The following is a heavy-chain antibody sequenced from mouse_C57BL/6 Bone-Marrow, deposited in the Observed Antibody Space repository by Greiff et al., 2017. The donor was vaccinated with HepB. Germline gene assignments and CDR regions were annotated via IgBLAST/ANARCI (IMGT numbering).Heavy chain of an antibody. CDR3: AITTVVASEYFDV. CDR2: IYPGSGNT. J-gene: IGHJ1*03. Sequence: QVQLQQSGAELVRPGASVKLSCKASGYTFTDYYINWVKQRPGQGLEWIARIYPGSGNTYYNEKFKGKATLTAEKSSSTAYMQLSSLTSEDSAVYFCAITTVVASEYFDVWGTGTTVTVSS. D-gene: IGHD1-1*01. CDR1: GYTFTDYY. V-gene: IGHV1-76*01.